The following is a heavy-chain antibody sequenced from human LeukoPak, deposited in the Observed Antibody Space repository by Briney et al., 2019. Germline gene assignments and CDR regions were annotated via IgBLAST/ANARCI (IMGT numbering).Heavy chain of an antibody. CDR3: ARHPNSEGFHI. V-gene: IGHV4-59*01. Sequence: SETLSLTCSVSGASISSYYWSWIRKPPGKGLEWIGYVHYTGSPGSNPSLKSRVTISVDTSKNQFSLNLSSVSAADTAVYYCARHPNSEGFHIWGQGTMVTVSS. J-gene: IGHJ3*02. D-gene: IGHD4-23*01. CDR1: GASISSYY. CDR2: VHYTGSP.